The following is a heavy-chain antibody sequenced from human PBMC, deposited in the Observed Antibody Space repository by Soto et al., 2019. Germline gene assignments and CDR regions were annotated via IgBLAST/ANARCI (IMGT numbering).Heavy chain of an antibody. CDR1: GFTFSNYA. CDR3: AKCSRGYSYESVDY. J-gene: IGHJ4*02. D-gene: IGHD5-18*01. CDR2: ISGSGGST. Sequence: EVQLLESGGGLVQPGGSLRLSCAASGFTFSNYALSWVRQAPGKGLEWVSAISGSGGSTYYADSVKGRFTVSRDNSKNTLYLQMNSLRAEDTAVYYCAKCSRGYSYESVDYWGQGTLVTVSS. V-gene: IGHV3-23*01.